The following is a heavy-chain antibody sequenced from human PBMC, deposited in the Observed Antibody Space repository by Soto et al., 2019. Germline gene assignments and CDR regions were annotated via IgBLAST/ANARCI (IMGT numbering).Heavy chain of an antibody. CDR2: LSSDGLSE. V-gene: IGHV3-30*18. Sequence: QAQLVESGGGVVQPGRSLRLSCAASGFTFSNYGTHWVRQAAGKGLEWVAILSSDGLSEYYADSVKGRFTISRDNAKNMLHLQMNSLRPEDTTVYYRAKTMITVTIEGGCDIWGQGTMLIVSS. CDR3: AKTMITVTIEGGCDI. D-gene: IGHD4-17*01. CDR1: GFTFSNYG. J-gene: IGHJ3*02.